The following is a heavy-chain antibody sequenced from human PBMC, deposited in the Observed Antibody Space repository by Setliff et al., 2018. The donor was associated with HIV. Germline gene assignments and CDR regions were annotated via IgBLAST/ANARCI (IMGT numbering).Heavy chain of an antibody. V-gene: IGHV4-59*12. CDR3: ARGYPVSYYYYMDV. CDR2: IFYSGST. Sequence: SETLSLTCTVSGGSITSYYWSWIRQPPGKGLEWIGYIFYSGSTYYSPSLKSRVTMSVDTSKNQFSLKLSSVTAADTAVYYCARGYPVSYYYYMDVWGKGTTVTVSS. D-gene: IGHD3-16*02. CDR1: GGSITSYY. J-gene: IGHJ6*03.